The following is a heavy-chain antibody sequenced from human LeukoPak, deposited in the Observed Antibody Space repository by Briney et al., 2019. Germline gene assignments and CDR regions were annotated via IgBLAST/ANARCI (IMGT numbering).Heavy chain of an antibody. CDR2: IYYSGST. CDR3: ARRDVVVVAATQYYFDY. D-gene: IGHD2-15*01. V-gene: IGHV4-39*07. J-gene: IGHJ4*02. CDR1: GGSISSSSYY. Sequence: PSETLSLTCTVSGGSISSSSYYWGWIRQPPGKGLEWIGSIYYSGSTYYNPSLKSRVTISVDTSKNQFSLKLSSVTAADTAVYYCARRDVVVVAATQYYFDYWGQGTLVTVSS.